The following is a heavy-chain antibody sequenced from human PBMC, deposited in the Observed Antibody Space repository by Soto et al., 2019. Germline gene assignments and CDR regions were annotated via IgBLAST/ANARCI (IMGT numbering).Heavy chain of an antibody. J-gene: IGHJ4*02. CDR2: IYSDGST. V-gene: IGHV3-53*01. CDR1: GVTVSSKY. Sequence: GGSLRLCCAASGVTVSSKYMSWVRQAPGKGLEWVSVIYSDGSTYYADSVKGRFTISRDNSKNTLYLQMNSLRAEDTAVYYCATERGPTYYFDYWGQGTLVTVSS. CDR3: ATERGPTYYFDY. D-gene: IGHD2-21*01.